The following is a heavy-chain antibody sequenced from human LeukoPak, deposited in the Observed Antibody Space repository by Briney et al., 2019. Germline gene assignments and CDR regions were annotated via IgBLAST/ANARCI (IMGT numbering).Heavy chain of an antibody. V-gene: IGHV5-51*01. Sequence: GESLKISCKGSGYSFTSYWIGWVRQMPGKGLEWMGSIYPGDSDTRYSPSFQGQVTISADKSISTAYLQWSSLKASDTAMYYCARQFDYTDYVWGSYRSRGYFDYWGQGTLVTVSS. CDR3: ARQFDYTDYVWGSYRSRGYFDY. J-gene: IGHJ4*02. CDR2: IYPGDSDT. CDR1: GYSFTSYW. D-gene: IGHD3-16*02.